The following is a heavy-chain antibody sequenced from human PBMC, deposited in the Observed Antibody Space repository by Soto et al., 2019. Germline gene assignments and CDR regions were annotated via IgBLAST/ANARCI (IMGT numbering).Heavy chain of an antibody. CDR1: GGSFSGYY. J-gene: IGHJ4*02. V-gene: IGHV4-34*01. Sequence: SETLSLRCAVYGGSFSGYYWSWIRQPPGKGLEWIGEINHSGSTNYNPSLKSRVTISVDTSKNQFSLKLSSVTAADTAVYYCARTRTVDYGDRHPIDYWGQGTLVTVSS. CDR3: ARTRTVDYGDRHPIDY. CDR2: INHSGST. D-gene: IGHD4-17*01.